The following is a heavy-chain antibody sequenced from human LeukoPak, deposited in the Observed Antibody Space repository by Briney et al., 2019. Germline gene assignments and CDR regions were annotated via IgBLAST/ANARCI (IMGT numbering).Heavy chain of an antibody. J-gene: IGHJ4*02. CDR3: ARSGGRAGGDY. V-gene: IGHV4-59*01. CDR1: VGSISGFY. D-gene: IGHD3-16*01. CDR2: IYYSGST. Sequence: PSETLSLTCTVSVGSISGFYWSWIRQPPGKGPEWIGYIYYSGSTNYNPSLKSRVSISVDTSKNQFSLKLSSVTAADTAVYYCARSGGRAGGDYWGRGTLVTVSS.